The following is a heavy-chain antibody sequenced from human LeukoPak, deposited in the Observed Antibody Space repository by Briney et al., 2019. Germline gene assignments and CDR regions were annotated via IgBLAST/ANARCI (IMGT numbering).Heavy chain of an antibody. J-gene: IGHJ5*02. Sequence: SVKVSCKASGDTFSGYAISWVRRAFGQGLEWMGKIIPIFGTANYAQKFQGRVTITADESTNTAYMELSSLRSEDTAVYYCARGAIRGRDKWFDPWGQGTLVTVSS. CDR2: IIPIFGTA. CDR3: ARGAIRGRDKWFDP. V-gene: IGHV1-69*13. CDR1: GDTFSGYA.